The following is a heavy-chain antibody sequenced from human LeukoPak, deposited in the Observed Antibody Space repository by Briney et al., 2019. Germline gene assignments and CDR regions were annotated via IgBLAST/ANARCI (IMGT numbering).Heavy chain of an antibody. J-gene: IGHJ4*02. V-gene: IGHV3-21*01. D-gene: IGHD3-22*01. Sequence: GGSLGLSCAASGFTFSSYSMNWVCQAPGKGLEWVSSISSSSSYIYYADSVKGRFTISRDNAKNSLYLQMNSLRAEDTAVYYCARGPYDSSGYYFDYWGQGTLVTVSS. CDR1: GFTFSSYS. CDR3: ARGPYDSSGYYFDY. CDR2: ISSSSSYI.